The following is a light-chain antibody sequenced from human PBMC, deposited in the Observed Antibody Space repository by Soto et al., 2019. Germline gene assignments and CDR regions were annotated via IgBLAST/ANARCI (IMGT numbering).Light chain of an antibody. J-gene: IGKJ1*01. Sequence: DIQMTQSPSTLSASVGDRVTITCRASQSINSWLAWYQQIPGKAPKLLIYDASSLESGVPSRFSGSGSGTEFTLTISSLQPDDFGTYYCQHYNGYSTFGQGTKV. CDR2: DAS. CDR1: QSINSW. V-gene: IGKV1-5*01. CDR3: QHYNGYST.